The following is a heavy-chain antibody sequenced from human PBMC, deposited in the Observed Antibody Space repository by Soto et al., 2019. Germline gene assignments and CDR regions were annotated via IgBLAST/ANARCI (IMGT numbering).Heavy chain of an antibody. D-gene: IGHD6-19*01. CDR3: AKAAPIAVAGTGAFDI. CDR2: ISYDGSNK. Sequence: GGSLRLSCAASGFTFSSYGMHWVRQAPGKGLEWVAVISYDGSNKYYADSVKGRFTISRDNSKNTLYLQMNSLRAEDTAVYYCAKAAPIAVAGTGAFDIWGQGTMVTVSS. J-gene: IGHJ3*02. V-gene: IGHV3-30*18. CDR1: GFTFSSYG.